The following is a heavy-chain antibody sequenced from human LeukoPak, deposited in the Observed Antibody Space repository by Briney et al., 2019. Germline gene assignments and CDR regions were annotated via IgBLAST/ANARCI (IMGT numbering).Heavy chain of an antibody. V-gene: IGHV3-21*01. CDR3: ARVATASRHYYSDY. D-gene: IGHD2-21*02. Sequence: GGSLRLSCAASGFTFSSYSMNWVRQAPGKGLEWVSSISSSSSYIYYADSVKGRFTISRDNAKNSLYLQMNSLRAEDTAVYYCARVATASRHYYSDYWGQGTLVTVST. CDR1: GFTFSSYS. J-gene: IGHJ4*02. CDR2: ISSSSSYI.